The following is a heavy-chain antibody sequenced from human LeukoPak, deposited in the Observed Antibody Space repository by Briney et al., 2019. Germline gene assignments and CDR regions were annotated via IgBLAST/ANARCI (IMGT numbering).Heavy chain of an antibody. CDR2: ISGSGGST. CDR1: RFTFNSYA. Sequence: GGSLRLSCAASRFTFNSYAMSWVRQAPGKGLEWVSAISGSGGSTYYADSVKGRFTISRDNSKNTLYLQMNSLRAEDTAVYYCAKRGSGWYYFDYWGQGTLVTVSS. J-gene: IGHJ4*02. CDR3: AKRGSGWYYFDY. V-gene: IGHV3-23*01. D-gene: IGHD6-19*01.